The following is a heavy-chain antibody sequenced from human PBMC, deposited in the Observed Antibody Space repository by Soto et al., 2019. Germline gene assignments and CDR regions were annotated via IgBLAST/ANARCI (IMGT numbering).Heavy chain of an antibody. J-gene: IGHJ6*02. D-gene: IGHD3-10*01. CDR1: GGTFSSYA. CDR2: IIPIFGTA. CDR3: ARSVVREDYYYGMDV. Sequence: SVKVSCKASGGTFSSYAISWVRQAPGQGLEWMGGIIPIFGTANYAQKFQGRATITADESTSTAYMELSSLRSEDTAVYYCARSVVREDYYYGMDVWGQGTTVTVSS. V-gene: IGHV1-69*13.